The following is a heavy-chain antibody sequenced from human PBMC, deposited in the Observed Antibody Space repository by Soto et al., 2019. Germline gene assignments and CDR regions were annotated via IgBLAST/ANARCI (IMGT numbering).Heavy chain of an antibody. J-gene: IGHJ4*02. V-gene: IGHV4-31*09. CDR2: IYYGGST. D-gene: IGHD1-1*01. CDR1: GASISSGGYY. Sequence: SETLSLTCTASGASISSGGYYCSWISQHPGKGLQWIGNIYYGGSTYYNPYLKSRATISLDKSENQFSLKLTSLTAADTAFYCCASRLPGTSVDDWVRGTLVTLAS. CDR3: ASRLPGTSVDD.